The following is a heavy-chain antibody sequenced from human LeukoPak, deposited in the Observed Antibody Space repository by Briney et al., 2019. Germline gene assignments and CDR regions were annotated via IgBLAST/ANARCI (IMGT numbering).Heavy chain of an antibody. J-gene: IGHJ6*04. CDR2: INYDGTDK. Sequence: GGSLRLSCVAFEFTPTTFWMTWVRRAPGKGLEWVANINYDGTDKYYLDSVRGRFIISRDNANNSLYPQLTSLTAADTAVYYCATFVGIESGPYTVPGGLLVWGKGTTVIVSS. D-gene: IGHD3-16*01. CDR1: EFTPTTFW. CDR3: ATFVGIESGPYTVPGGLLV. V-gene: IGHV3-7*01.